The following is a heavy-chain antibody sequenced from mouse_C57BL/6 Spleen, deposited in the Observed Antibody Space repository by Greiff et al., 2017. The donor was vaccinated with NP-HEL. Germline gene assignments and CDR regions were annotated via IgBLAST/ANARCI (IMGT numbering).Heavy chain of an antibody. CDR1: GYAFSSSW. CDR2: IYPGDGDT. D-gene: IGHD1-1*01. CDR3: ARNHYYGSMYYFDY. Sequence: VQGVESGPELVKPGASVKISCKASGYAFSSSWMNWVKQRPGKGLEWIGRIYPGDGDTNYNGKFKGKATLTADKSSSTAYMQLSSLTSEDSAVYFCARNHYYGSMYYFDYWGQGTTLTVSS. V-gene: IGHV1-82*01. J-gene: IGHJ2*01.